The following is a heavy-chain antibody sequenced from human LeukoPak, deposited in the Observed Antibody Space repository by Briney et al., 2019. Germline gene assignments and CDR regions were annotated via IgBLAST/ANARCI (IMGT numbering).Heavy chain of an antibody. V-gene: IGHV3-7*01. CDR1: GFTFNNDW. CDR3: ARSFYSDS. Sequence: PGGSLRHSCAASGFTFNNDWMTWVRQAPGKGLEWVASIKQDGSAIFYVDFVKGRFTVSRDTANNSLFLQMNSLRAEDTAVYHWARSFYSDSWGQGTLVTVSS. J-gene: IGHJ4*02. CDR2: IKQDGSAI. D-gene: IGHD3-16*02.